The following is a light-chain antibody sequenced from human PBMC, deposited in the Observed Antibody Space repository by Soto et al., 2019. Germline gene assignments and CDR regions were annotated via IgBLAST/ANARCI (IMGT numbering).Light chain of an antibody. Sequence: QSALTQPASVSGSPGQSITISCTGTSSDVGGYNYVSWYQQHPGKAPKLMIYEVSNRPSGVSNRFSGSKSGNTASLTISGLKAEDEADYYCSSYTSSSTLLYVFGTGTKVTVL. J-gene: IGLJ1*01. CDR1: SSDVGGYNY. V-gene: IGLV2-14*01. CDR2: EVS. CDR3: SSYTSSSTLLYV.